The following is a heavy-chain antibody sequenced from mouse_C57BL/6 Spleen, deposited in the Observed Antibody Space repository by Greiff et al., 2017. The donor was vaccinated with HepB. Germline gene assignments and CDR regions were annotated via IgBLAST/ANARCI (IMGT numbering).Heavy chain of an antibody. CDR2: MYPGDGDT. CDR1: GYAFSSSW. J-gene: IGHJ2*01. V-gene: IGHV1-82*01. Sequence: QVQLKESGPELVKPGASVKISCKASGYAFSSSWMNWVKQRPGKGLEWIGRMYPGDGDTNYNGKFKGKATLTADKSSITAYMQLSSLTSEDSAVYVCARSRFITTVVATDYFDYWGQGTTLTVSS. CDR3: ARSRFITTVVATDYFDY. D-gene: IGHD1-1*01.